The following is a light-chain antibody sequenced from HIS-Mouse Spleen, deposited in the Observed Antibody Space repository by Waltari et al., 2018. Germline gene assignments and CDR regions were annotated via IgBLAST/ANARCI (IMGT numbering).Light chain of an antibody. V-gene: IGLV2-23*01. CDR3: YSTDSSGNHRV. J-gene: IGLJ2*01. Sequence: QSALTQPASVSGSPGQSITISCTGTSSDVGSYNLVSWYQQHPGKAPKLMVYEGSKRPSGGFNRFSGSSSGTMATLTISGAQVEDEADYYCYSTDSSGNHRVFGGGTKLTVL. CDR1: SSDVGSYNL. CDR2: EGS.